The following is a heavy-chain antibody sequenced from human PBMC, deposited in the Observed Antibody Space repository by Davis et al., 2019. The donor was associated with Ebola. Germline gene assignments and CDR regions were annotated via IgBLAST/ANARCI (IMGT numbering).Heavy chain of an antibody. V-gene: IGHV3-30*02. D-gene: IGHD3-9*01. CDR3: ARDGPHYDIDH. CDR1: GFTFSSYA. J-gene: IGHJ4*02. CDR2: IQSEGGGK. Sequence: PGGSLRLSCAASGFTFSSYAMSWVRQAPGKGLEWVAFIQSEGGGKLYAGSVKGRFTISKDTSENTLFLQMNSLRAEDTAVYHCARDGPHYDIDHWGQGTLVTVSS.